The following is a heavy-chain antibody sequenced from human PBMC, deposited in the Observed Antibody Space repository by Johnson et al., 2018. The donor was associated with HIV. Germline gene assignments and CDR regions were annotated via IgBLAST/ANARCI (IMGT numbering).Heavy chain of an antibody. CDR3: ARGERFGGTQEAFDI. J-gene: IGHJ3*02. D-gene: IGHD1-26*01. CDR2: IGTAGDT. Sequence: VQLVESGGGLVQPGGSLRLSCAASGFTFSSYDMHWVRQATGKGLEWVSAIGTAGDTYYPGSVKGRFTISRENAKNSLYLQMNSLRAGDTAVYYCARGERFGGTQEAFDIWGQGTVVTVSS. V-gene: IGHV3-13*01. CDR1: GFTFSSYD.